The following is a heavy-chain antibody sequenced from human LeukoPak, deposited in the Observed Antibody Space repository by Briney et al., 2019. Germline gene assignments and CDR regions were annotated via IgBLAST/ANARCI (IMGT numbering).Heavy chain of an antibody. J-gene: IGHJ5*02. CDR2: ISAYNGNT. Sequence: ASVKVSCKASGYTFTSYGISWVRQAPGQGLEWMGWISAYNGNTHYAQKLQGRVTMTTDTSTSTVYMELRSLRSDDTAVYYCARVVYYGSGSYRRGKWFDPWGQGTLVTVSS. CDR1: GYTFTSYG. D-gene: IGHD3-10*01. CDR3: ARVVYYGSGSYRRGKWFDP. V-gene: IGHV1-18*01.